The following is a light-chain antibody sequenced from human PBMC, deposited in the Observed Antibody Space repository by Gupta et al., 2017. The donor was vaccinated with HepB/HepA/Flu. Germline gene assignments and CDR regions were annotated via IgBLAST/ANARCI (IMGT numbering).Light chain of an antibody. CDR2: RND. CDR1: SSNIGSNY. Sequence: QSVLTQPPSASGPPGQRVTISCSGSSSNIGSNYVYWYQQLPGAAPKLLIYRNDQRPSGVPDRFSGSKSGTSASLAISGRRSEDEGIYDCASWDDSLSGPVFGGGTTRTVL. J-gene: IGLJ3*02. V-gene: IGLV1-47*01. CDR3: ASWDDSLSGPV.